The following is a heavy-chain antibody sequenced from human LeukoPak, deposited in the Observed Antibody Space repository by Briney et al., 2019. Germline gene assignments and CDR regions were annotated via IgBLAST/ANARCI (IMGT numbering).Heavy chain of an antibody. CDR1: GFTFSSYS. J-gene: IGHJ4*02. V-gene: IGHV3-21*01. CDR2: ISSSSSYI. CDR3: ARDMGGTAGKGDY. Sequence: GGSLRLSCAASGFTFSSYSMNWVRQAPGKGLEWVSSISSSSSYIYYADSVKGRFTISRGNAKNSLYLQMSSLRAEDTAVYYCARDMGGTAGKGDYWGQGTLVTVSS. D-gene: IGHD1-1*01.